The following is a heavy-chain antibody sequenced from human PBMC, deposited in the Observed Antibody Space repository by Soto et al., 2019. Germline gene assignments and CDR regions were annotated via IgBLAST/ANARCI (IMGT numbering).Heavy chain of an antibody. J-gene: IGHJ6*02. D-gene: IGHD2-2*01. CDR3: ARAACSSTSCYNYYAYGMDV. V-gene: IGHV1-3*01. CDR2: IHAGNGNT. Sequence: QVQLVQSGPEMKKPGASVKLSCKASGYTFTTYSMHWVRQAPGQRLEWMGWIHAGNGNTEHSQKFEGRVTITRDTAPSTAYLEVGSLRSEDTAVYYCARAACSSTSCYNYYAYGMDVWGQGTAVTVS. CDR1: GYTFTTYS.